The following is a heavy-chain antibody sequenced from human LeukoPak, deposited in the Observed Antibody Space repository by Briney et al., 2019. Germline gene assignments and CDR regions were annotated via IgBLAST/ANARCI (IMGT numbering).Heavy chain of an antibody. CDR1: GVSISSYY. V-gene: IGHV4-59*01. J-gene: IGHJ4*02. CDR2: MYYSGTI. Sequence: PSETLSLTCTVSGVSISSYYWSWIRQPPGKGLEWIGYMYYSGTIKYNPSLKSRVTISVDTSKNQFSLKLSSVTAADTAMYYCARAWATDYFDYWGQGTLVTVSS. CDR3: ARAWATDYFDY.